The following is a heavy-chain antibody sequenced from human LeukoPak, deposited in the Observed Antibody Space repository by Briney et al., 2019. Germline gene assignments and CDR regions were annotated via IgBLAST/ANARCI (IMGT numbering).Heavy chain of an antibody. Sequence: ASVKVSCRASGYTFTGYYMHWARQAPGQGLEWMGCINPNSGGTNYAQKFQGRVTMTRDTSISTAYMELSRLRSDDTAVYYCARSLLWFGESYYFDYWGQGTLVTVSS. CDR1: GYTFTGYY. CDR2: INPNSGGT. D-gene: IGHD3-10*01. J-gene: IGHJ4*02. CDR3: ARSLLWFGESYYFDY. V-gene: IGHV1-2*02.